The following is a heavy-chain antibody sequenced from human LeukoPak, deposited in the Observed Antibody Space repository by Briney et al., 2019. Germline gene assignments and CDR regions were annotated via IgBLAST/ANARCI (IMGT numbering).Heavy chain of an antibody. Sequence: SQTLSLTCTVSGGSISSGDYYWSWIRQPPGKGLEWIGYIYYSGSTNYNPSLKSRVTISVDTSKNQFSLKLSSVTAADTAVYYCARLWGHSSGWYYYGMDVWGQGTTVTVSS. CDR2: IYYSGST. V-gene: IGHV4-30-4*01. J-gene: IGHJ6*02. CDR1: GGSISSGDYY. D-gene: IGHD6-19*01. CDR3: ARLWGHSSGWYYYGMDV.